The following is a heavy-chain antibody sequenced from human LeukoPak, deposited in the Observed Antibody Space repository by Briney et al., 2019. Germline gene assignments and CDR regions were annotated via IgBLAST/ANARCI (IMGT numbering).Heavy chain of an antibody. CDR3: ARASFYYDARALDP. Sequence: GGSLRPSCAASGFTVSSNYMNWARQAPGKGLEWVSVIYGGGNTYYADSVKGRFTISGDNSKNTVFLQMNSLRAEDTAVYYCARASFYYDARALDPWGQGALVTVSS. V-gene: IGHV3-53*01. D-gene: IGHD3-22*01. CDR2: IYGGGNT. CDR1: GFTVSSNY. J-gene: IGHJ5*02.